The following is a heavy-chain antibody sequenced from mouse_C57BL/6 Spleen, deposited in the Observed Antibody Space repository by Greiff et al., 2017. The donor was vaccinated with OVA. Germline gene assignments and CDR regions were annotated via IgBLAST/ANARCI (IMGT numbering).Heavy chain of an antibody. V-gene: IGHV1-43*01. CDR1: GYSFTGYY. Sequence: VQLQQSGPELVKPGASVKISCKASGYSFTGYYMHWVKQSSEKSLEWIGEINPSTGGTSYNQKFKGKATLTVDKSSSTAYMQLKSLTSEDSAVYYCARSYGNYGYFDVWGTGTTVTVSS. D-gene: IGHD2-1*01. CDR3: ARSYGNYGYFDV. J-gene: IGHJ1*03. CDR2: INPSTGGT.